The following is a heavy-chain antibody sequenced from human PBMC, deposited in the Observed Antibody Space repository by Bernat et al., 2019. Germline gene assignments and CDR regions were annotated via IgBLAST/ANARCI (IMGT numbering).Heavy chain of an antibody. D-gene: IGHD2-15*01. CDR3: TTVGYWSGGRCSGSAFDI. CDR2: IKSKTDGGPT. V-gene: IGHV3-15*07. CDR1: GFILGNAC. J-gene: IGHJ3*02. Sequence: EVQLVESGGGLIKPGGSLRLSCAASGFILGNACMNWVRQAPGKGLEWVGRIKSKTDGGPTDYAAPVKGRFTISRDDSKSMLFLQMDSLKTEDTAVYYCTTVGYWSGGRCSGSAFDIWGQGTVITVSS.